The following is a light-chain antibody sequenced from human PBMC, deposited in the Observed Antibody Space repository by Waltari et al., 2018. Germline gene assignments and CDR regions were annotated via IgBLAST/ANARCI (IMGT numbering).Light chain of an antibody. V-gene: IGKV3-20*01. J-gene: IGKJ1*01. CDR1: QSVGRS. CDR2: GAS. Sequence: EIVLTQSPGTLSLSPGERATLSCRASQSVGRSLAWYQQKPGQAPRLLIYGASSRATGVPDRFSGIGSGTDFSLTISRLEPEDFAVYYCQHYVRLPVTFGQGTRVEIK. CDR3: QHYVRLPVT.